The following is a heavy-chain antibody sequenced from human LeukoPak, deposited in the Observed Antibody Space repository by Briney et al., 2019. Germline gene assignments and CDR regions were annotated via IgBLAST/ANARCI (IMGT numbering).Heavy chain of an antibody. J-gene: IGHJ3*02. D-gene: IGHD6-13*01. CDR1: GGSISSYY. CDR2: IYYSGST. Sequence: SETLSLTCTVSGGSISSYYWSWIRQPPGKGLEWIGYIYYSGSTNYNPSLRSRVTMSVDTSKNQFSLKLSSVTAADTAVYYCARVSIAAAGRRGAFDIWGQGTMVTVSS. CDR3: ARVSIAAAGRRGAFDI. V-gene: IGHV4-59*12.